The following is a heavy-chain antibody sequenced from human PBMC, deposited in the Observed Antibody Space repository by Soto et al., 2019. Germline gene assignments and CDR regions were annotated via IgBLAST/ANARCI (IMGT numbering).Heavy chain of an antibody. V-gene: IGHV4-4*02. D-gene: IGHD3-10*01. CDR2: IHHSGSA. CDR1: GGSISSTNW. J-gene: IGHJ4*02. Sequence: SETLSLTCAVSGGSISSTNWWSWVRQTPGRGLEWIAEIHHSGSANHNPSLKSRVTISVDKSKNHFSLKLSSVTAADTAVYHCARVGGFGATTIDYWGQGTLVTVSS. CDR3: ARVGGFGATTIDY.